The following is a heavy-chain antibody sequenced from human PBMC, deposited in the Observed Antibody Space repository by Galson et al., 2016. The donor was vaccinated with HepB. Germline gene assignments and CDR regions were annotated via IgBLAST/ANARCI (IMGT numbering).Heavy chain of an antibody. CDR1: GASVSSESYY. CDR2: VFDSGRT. J-gene: IGHJ6*02. Sequence: ETLSPTCSVSGASVSSESYYWNWIRQPPGKGLGWIGYVFDSGRTNYNPSLKSRATISVDTSSNQFSLKLSFVTAADTAMYYCAREYTSSWSATYYYGMAVWGQGTTVTVSS. V-gene: IGHV4-61*01. CDR3: AREYTSSWSATYYYGMAV. D-gene: IGHD6-13*01.